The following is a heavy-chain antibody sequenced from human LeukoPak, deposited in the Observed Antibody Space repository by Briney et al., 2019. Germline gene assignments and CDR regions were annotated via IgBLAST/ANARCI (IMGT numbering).Heavy chain of an antibody. Sequence: GGSLRLSCAASGFTFSSYSMNWVRQAPGKGLEWVSSISSSSSYIYYADSVKGRFTISRDNAKNSLYLQMNSLRSDDTAVYYCARAPTSGRRVGPADYWGQGTLVTVSS. D-gene: IGHD1-26*01. CDR3: ARAPTSGRRVGPADY. J-gene: IGHJ4*02. V-gene: IGHV3-21*04. CDR2: ISSSSSYI. CDR1: GFTFSSYS.